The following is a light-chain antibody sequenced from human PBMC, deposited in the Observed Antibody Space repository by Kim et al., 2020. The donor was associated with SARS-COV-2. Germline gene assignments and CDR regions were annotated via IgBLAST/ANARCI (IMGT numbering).Light chain of an antibody. CDR3: QTWGTGMV. J-gene: IGLJ3*02. CDR2: LNSDGSH. V-gene: IGLV4-69*01. CDR1: SGHSSYA. Sequence: QLVLTQSPSASASLGASVKLTCTLSSGHSSYAIAWHQQQPEKGPRYLMKLNSDGSHSKGDGIPDRFSGSSSGAERYLTISSLQSEDEADYYCQTWGTGMVFCGGTKLTVL.